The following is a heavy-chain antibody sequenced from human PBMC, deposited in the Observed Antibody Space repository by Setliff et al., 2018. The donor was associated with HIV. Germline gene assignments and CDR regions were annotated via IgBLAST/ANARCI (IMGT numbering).Heavy chain of an antibody. CDR2: ITWSSDSI. D-gene: IGHD3-3*01. CDR1: GFTFDDYA. Sequence: PGGSLRLSCAASGFTFDDYAMHWVRQPPGKGLEWVSGITWSSDSIAYADSVKGRFTISRDNAKKSLYLQMDSLRPEDTALYYCAKDPGRFGVVTPFDNWGQGALVTVSS. V-gene: IGHV3-9*01. CDR3: AKDPGRFGVVTPFDN. J-gene: IGHJ4*02.